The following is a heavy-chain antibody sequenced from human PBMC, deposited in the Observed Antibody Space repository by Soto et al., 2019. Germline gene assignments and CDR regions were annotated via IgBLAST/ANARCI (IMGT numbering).Heavy chain of an antibody. V-gene: IGHV4-61*01. Sequence: SETLSLTCTVSGGSVSSGSYYWSWIRQPPGKGLGWIGYIYYSGSTNCNPSLKSRVTISVDTSKNQFSLKLSSVTAADTAVYYCVREVYSSSWYPSYFDYWGQGTLVTVSS. J-gene: IGHJ4*02. CDR3: VREVYSSSWYPSYFDY. CDR1: GGSVSSGSYY. CDR2: IYYSGST. D-gene: IGHD6-13*01.